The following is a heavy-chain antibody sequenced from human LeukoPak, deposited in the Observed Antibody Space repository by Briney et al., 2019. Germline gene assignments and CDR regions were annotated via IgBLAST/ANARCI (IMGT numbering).Heavy chain of an antibody. D-gene: IGHD6-19*01. V-gene: IGHV3-9*01. CDR1: GFTFDDYA. CDR2: ISWNSGSI. J-gene: IGHJ4*02. CDR3: AKAYSSGWFDYFDY. Sequence: PGGSLRLSCAASGFTFDDYAMHWVRQAPGKGPEWVSGISWNSGSIGYADSVKGRFTISRDSAKSSLYLQMNSLRAEDTALYYCAKAYSSGWFDYFDYWGQGTLVTVSS.